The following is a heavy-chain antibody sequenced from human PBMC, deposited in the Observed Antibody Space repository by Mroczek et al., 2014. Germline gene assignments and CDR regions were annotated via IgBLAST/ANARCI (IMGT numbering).Heavy chain of an antibody. D-gene: IGHD1-26*01. J-gene: IGHJ3*02. CDR2: ISYDGSNK. CDR3: AKSGLRIVGARGNAFDI. CDR1: GFTFSSYG. V-gene: IGHV3-30*18. Sequence: QVQLVESGGGVVQPGRSLRLSCAASGFTFSSYGMHWVRQAPGKGLEWVAVISYDGSNKYYADSVKGRFTISRDNSKNTLYLQMNSLRAEDTAVYYCAKSGLRIVGARGNAFDIWGQGTMVTVSS.